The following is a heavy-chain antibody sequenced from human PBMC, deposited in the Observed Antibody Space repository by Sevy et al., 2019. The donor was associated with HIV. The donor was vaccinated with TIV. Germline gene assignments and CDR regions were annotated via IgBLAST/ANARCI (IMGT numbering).Heavy chain of an antibody. D-gene: IGHD4-4*01. CDR2: ISSSSSYI. Sequence: GGSLRLSCVASGFTFSSYSMNWVRQAPGKGLEWVSSISSSSSYIYYADSVKGRFTISRDNAKNSLYLQMNSLRAEDTAVYYCARAVTPCFDYWGQGTLVTVSS. V-gene: IGHV3-21*01. CDR3: ARAVTPCFDY. CDR1: GFTFSSYS. J-gene: IGHJ4*02.